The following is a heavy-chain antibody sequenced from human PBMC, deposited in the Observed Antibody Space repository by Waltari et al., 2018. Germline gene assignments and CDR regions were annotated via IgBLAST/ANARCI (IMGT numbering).Heavy chain of an antibody. CDR3: ARDPTTATSFLLHYFDY. CDR1: GFGFSNSW. J-gene: IGHJ4*02. Sequence: EVQLVESGGGLVQPGGSLRLTCVASGFGFSNSWLAWFRQSPRRGLEWVANIRGDGDEKYYVESVKGRFTISRDNAKNSLYLEMNSLRAEDTAVYYCARDPTTATSFLLHYFDYWGQGNLVTVSS. V-gene: IGHV3-7*01. CDR2: IRGDGDEK.